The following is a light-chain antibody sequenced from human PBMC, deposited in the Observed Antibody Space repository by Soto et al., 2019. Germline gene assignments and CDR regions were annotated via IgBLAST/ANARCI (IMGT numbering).Light chain of an antibody. Sequence: QSVLTQPRSVSGSPGQSVTISCTGTSNYVSWYQQHPGKAPKLIIYDVRKRPSGVPDRFSGSKSGNTASLTISGLQAEDEADYYCWSFAGSYTSYVFATGTKLTVL. CDR2: DVR. CDR1: SNY. J-gene: IGLJ1*01. V-gene: IGLV2-11*01. CDR3: WSFAGSYTSYV.